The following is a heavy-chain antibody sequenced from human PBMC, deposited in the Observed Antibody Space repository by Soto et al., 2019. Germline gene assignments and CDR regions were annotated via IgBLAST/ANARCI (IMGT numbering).Heavy chain of an antibody. CDR1: GASVTRGGYS. Sequence: PSETLSLPCTVSGASVTRGGYSWSWIRQTPEKGLEWVGYIYASGSTYYNPSLQSRVTMSLDRAKSQTSLDLPSVTVAHTAVSSCARDVGRSHYVWFGTWGQRNMVIV. D-gene: IGHD4-4*01. CDR2: IYASGST. J-gene: IGHJ5*02. CDR3: ARDVGRSHYVWFGT. V-gene: IGHV4-30-2*01.